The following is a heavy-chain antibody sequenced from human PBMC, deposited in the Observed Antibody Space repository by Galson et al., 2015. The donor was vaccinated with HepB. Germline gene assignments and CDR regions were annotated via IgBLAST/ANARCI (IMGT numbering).Heavy chain of an antibody. V-gene: IGHV4-31*03. CDR2: IYYSGST. CDR3: ARAENLASNYYMDV. Sequence: LSLTCTVSGGSISSGGYYWSWIRQHPGKGQEWIGYIYYSGSTHYNPSLKSRVTISVDTSKNQFSLKLSSVTAADTAVYYCARAENLASNYYMDVWGKGTTVTVSS. J-gene: IGHJ6*03. D-gene: IGHD5-12*01. CDR1: GGSISSGGYY.